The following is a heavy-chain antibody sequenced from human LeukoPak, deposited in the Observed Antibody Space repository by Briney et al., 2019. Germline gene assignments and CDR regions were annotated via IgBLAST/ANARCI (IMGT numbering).Heavy chain of an antibody. Sequence: SETLSLTCTVSGGSISSYFWSWIRQPAGKGLEWIGRIYSSGNTNNNPSLKSRVTMSIDTSKNEFSLKLSSVTAADTAVYHCARDDMAVAGIPFDYWGQGTLVTVSS. J-gene: IGHJ4*02. CDR1: GGSISSYF. V-gene: IGHV4-4*07. D-gene: IGHD6-19*01. CDR2: IYSSGNT. CDR3: ARDDMAVAGIPFDY.